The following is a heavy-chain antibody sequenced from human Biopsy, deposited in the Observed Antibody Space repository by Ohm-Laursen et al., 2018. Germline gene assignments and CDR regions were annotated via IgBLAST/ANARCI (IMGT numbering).Heavy chain of an antibody. CDR1: GFTFSNYG. Sequence: SLRLSCTASGFTFSNYGMTWVRQAPGKGLEWVSSITGDGGSIHYADSVKGRFTISRDNSKNTLYMQMNSLRAEDMAVYYCARKYSGSDIWGQGTMVSVSS. D-gene: IGHD3-22*01. V-gene: IGHV3-23*01. CDR3: ARKYSGSDI. CDR2: ITGDGGSI. J-gene: IGHJ3*02.